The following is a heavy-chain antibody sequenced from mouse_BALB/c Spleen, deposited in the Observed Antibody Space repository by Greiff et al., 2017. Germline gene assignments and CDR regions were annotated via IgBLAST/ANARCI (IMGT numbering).Heavy chain of an antibody. J-gene: IGHJ4*01. CDR3: ARGITTVGMDY. Sequence: EVQLQESGGGLVKPGGSLKLSCAASGFTFSSYAMSWVRQTPEKRLEWVASISSGGSTYYPDSVKGRFTISRDNARNILYLQMSSLRSEDTAMYYCARGITTVGMDYWGQGTSVTVSS. D-gene: IGHD1-1*01. CDR2: ISSGGST. V-gene: IGHV5-6-5*01. CDR1: GFTFSSYA.